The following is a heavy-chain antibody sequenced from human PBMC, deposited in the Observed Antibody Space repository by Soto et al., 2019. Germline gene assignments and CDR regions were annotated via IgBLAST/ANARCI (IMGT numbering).Heavy chain of an antibody. CDR1: GFIFRVYW. CDR3: ARDPWDY. CDR2: INQDGREK. Sequence: EVQLVESGGGLVQPGGSLRLTCAASGFIFRVYWMTWVRQVPGKGLEWVANINQDGREKCYMDSVKGRFTISRDNAKNSLDLQMNSLRADDTAVYYCARDPWDYSGQGTLVTVSS. V-gene: IGHV3-7*01. J-gene: IGHJ4*02.